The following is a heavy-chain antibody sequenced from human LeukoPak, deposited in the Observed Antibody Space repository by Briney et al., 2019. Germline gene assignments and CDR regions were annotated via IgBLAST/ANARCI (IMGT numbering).Heavy chain of an antibody. J-gene: IGHJ6*03. CDR3: ARAVVPAATRPPEAMGGYYYYMDV. CDR1: GGSFSGYY. CDR2: INHSGST. Sequence: SETLSLTCAVDGGSFSGYYWSWIRQPPGKGLEWIGEINHSGSTNYNPSRKSRVTISVDTSKTQFSLKLSSVPAADTAVYYCARAVVPAATRPPEAMGGYYYYMDVWGKGTTVTVSS. D-gene: IGHD2-2*01. V-gene: IGHV4-34*01.